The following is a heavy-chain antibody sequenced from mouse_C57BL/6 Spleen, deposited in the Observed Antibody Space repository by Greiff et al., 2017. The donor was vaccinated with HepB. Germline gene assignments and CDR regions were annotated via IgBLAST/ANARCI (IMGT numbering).Heavy chain of an antibody. CDR3: ARDGNDAMDY. CDR1: GFTFSDYG. D-gene: IGHD2-1*01. CDR2: ISSGSSTI. J-gene: IGHJ4*01. Sequence: EVKLMESGGGLVKPGGSLKLSCAASGFTFSDYGMHWVRQAPEKGLEWVAYISSGSSTIYYADTVKGRFTISRDNAKNTLFLQMTSLRSEDTAMYYCARDGNDAMDYWGQGTSVTVSS. V-gene: IGHV5-17*01.